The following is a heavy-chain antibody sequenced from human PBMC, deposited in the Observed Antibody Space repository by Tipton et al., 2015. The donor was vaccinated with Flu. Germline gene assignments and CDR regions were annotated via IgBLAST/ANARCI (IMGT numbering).Heavy chain of an antibody. V-gene: IGHV3-11*01. J-gene: IGHJ6*02. CDR2: ISSRGTTI. D-gene: IGHD4-23*01. CDR3: ATQQRTAVDGMDV. CDR1: GFTFSDYY. Sequence: SLRLSCAASGFTFSDYYMSWIRQAPGKGLEWISYISSRGTTIDYADSVKGRFTISRDNAKNSLYLQMNSLRAEDTAVYYCATQQRTAVDGMDVWGQGTTVTVSS.